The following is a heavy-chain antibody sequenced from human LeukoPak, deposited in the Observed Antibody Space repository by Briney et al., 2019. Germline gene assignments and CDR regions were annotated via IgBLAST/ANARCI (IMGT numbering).Heavy chain of an antibody. CDR2: IYYSGST. Sequence: SETLSLTCTVSGASISSYYWSWIRQPPGKGLEWIGYIYYSGSTNYNPSLKSRVTISVDTSKNQFSLRLSSVNAADTAVYYCARHRYYYDSSGYYYQPWGQGTLVTVSS. CDR1: GASISSYY. J-gene: IGHJ5*02. V-gene: IGHV4-59*01. CDR3: ARHRYYYDSSGYYYQP. D-gene: IGHD3-22*01.